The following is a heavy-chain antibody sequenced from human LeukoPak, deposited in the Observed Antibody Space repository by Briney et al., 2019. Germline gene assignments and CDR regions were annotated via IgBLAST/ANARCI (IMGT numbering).Heavy chain of an antibody. Sequence: SETLSLTCTVSGGSISSGGYYWSWIRQHPGKGLEWIGYIYYSGSTYYNPSLKSRVTISVDTSKNQFSLKLSSVTAADTAVYYCARYPDYYYYYGMDVWGQGTTVTVSS. J-gene: IGHJ6*02. V-gene: IGHV4-31*03. CDR2: IYYSGST. CDR1: GGSISSGGYY. CDR3: ARYPDYYYYYGMDV.